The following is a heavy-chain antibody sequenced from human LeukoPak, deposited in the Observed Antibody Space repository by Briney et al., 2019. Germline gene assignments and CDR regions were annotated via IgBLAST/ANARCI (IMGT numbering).Heavy chain of an antibody. D-gene: IGHD6-6*01. J-gene: IGHJ4*02. CDR2: INPGNSDT. CDR3: ARRSSSEF. V-gene: IGHV5-51*01. Sequence: GESLKISCKGSGYSFSNYWIGWVRQMPRKGLEWMAIINPGNSDTKYNPAFQGQVTISADKSISTAYLQWGSLKASDSAMYYCARRSSSEFWGQGTLVTVSS. CDR1: GYSFSNYW.